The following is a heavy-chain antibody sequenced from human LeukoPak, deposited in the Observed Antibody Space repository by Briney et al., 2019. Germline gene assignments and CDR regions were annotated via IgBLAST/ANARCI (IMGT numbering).Heavy chain of an antibody. J-gene: IGHJ5*02. CDR2: IYPDDSDT. Sequence: GESLKISCKGSGYRFNAYWIAWVRQMPGKGLEWMGIIYPDDSDTRYSPSFQGQVTISADKSVSTAYLQWSSLKASDTAMYYCARFHSSGYSRWFDPWGQGTLVTVSS. CDR3: ARFHSSGYSRWFDP. CDR1: GYRFNAYW. D-gene: IGHD3-22*01. V-gene: IGHV5-51*01.